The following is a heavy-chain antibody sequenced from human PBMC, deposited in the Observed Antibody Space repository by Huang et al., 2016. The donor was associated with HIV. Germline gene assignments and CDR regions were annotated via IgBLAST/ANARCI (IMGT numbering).Heavy chain of an antibody. Sequence: QVQLVQSGAEVKKPGASVRVSCKASGYTFTSYGINWVRQAPGQGLEWMGWVFSYNGKTNYARKFQGRVTMTTDTFTNTAYMELRSLRSDDTAVFYCARVDGYSNFLHFDYWGQGTLVTVSS. V-gene: IGHV1-18*01. CDR2: VFSYNGKT. J-gene: IGHJ4*02. CDR1: GYTFTSYG. CDR3: ARVDGYSNFLHFDY. D-gene: IGHD4-4*01.